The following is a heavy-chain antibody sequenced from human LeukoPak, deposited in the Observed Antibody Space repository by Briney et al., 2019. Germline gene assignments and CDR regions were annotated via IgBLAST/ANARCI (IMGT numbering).Heavy chain of an antibody. CDR1: GFAFSSYS. CDR3: ARGATVRTPPVDY. D-gene: IGHD4-23*01. Sequence: GGSLRLSCAASGFAFSSYSMNWVRQAPGKGLEWVSSISTSSSYIYYADSVKGRFTISRDNAKNSLYLQMNSLRAEDTAVYHCARGATVRTPPVDYWGQGTLVTVSS. V-gene: IGHV3-21*01. CDR2: ISTSSSYI. J-gene: IGHJ4*02.